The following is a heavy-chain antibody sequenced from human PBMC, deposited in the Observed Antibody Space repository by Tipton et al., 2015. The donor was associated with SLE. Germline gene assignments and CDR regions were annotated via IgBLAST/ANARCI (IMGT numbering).Heavy chain of an antibody. CDR1: GFPFTTYA. D-gene: IGHD5/OR15-5a*01. Sequence: SLRLSCAASGFPFTTYAMHWVRQTPGRGLEWVAVISYDGTNKYYADSVKGRFTISRDNSKNTLDLQMDSLRADDTAVYFCATSPGASTRGASPYWGQGALVTGSP. V-gene: IGHV3-30*04. J-gene: IGHJ4*02. CDR3: ATSPGASTRGASPY. CDR2: ISYDGTNK.